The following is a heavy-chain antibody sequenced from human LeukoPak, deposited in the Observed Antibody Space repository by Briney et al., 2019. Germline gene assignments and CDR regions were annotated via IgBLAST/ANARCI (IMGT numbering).Heavy chain of an antibody. CDR2: IRYDGSNK. J-gene: IGHJ4*02. Sequence: GGSLRLSCAASGFTFSSYGIHWVRQAPGKGLEWVTFIRYDGSNKYYADSVKGRFTISRDNSKNTLYLQMNSLRAEDTAVYYCAREGELPPSPASYFDYWGQGTLVTVSS. D-gene: IGHD1-26*01. CDR3: AREGELPPSPASYFDY. CDR1: GFTFSSYG. V-gene: IGHV3-30*02.